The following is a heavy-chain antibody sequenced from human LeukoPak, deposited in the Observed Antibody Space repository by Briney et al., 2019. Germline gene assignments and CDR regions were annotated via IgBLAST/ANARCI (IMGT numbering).Heavy chain of an antibody. CDR3: AAKLYSSSWDY. CDR1: GGTFSSYA. Sequence: ASVKVSCKASGGTFSSYAISWVRQAPGQGLEWMGRIIPILGIANYAQKFQGRVTITADKSTSTAYMELSSLRSEDTAVYYCAAKLYSSSWDYWGQGTLVTVSS. CDR2: IIPILGIA. J-gene: IGHJ4*02. V-gene: IGHV1-69*04. D-gene: IGHD6-6*01.